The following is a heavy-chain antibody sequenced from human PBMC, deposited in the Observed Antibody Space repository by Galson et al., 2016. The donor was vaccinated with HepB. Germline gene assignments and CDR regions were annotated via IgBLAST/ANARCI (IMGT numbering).Heavy chain of an antibody. CDR3: ARTPYRGGAFDI. J-gene: IGHJ3*02. CDR1: GFSLSTSGIC. Sequence: PALVKPTQTLTLTCTFSGFSLSTSGICVSWIRQPPGKALEWLALIDWDDNTYCNTSLKTRLTISTATSKNQVVLTMTNMDPVDTAMYYCARTPYRGGAFDIWGQGTMVTVSS. V-gene: IGHV2-70*13. D-gene: IGHD3-16*01. CDR2: IDWDDNT.